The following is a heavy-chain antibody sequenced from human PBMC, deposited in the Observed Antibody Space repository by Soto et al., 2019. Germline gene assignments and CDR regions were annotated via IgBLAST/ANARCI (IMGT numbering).Heavy chain of an antibody. CDR2: IGTAGDT. D-gene: IGHD6-19*01. Sequence: GGSLRLSCAASGFTFSSYDMHWVRQATGKGLEWVSAIGTAGDTYYSGSVKGRFTISRENAKNSLYLQMNSLRADDTAVYYCARGLRGGWYRPFDYWGQGTLVTVSS. J-gene: IGHJ4*02. V-gene: IGHV3-13*01. CDR1: GFTFSSYD. CDR3: ARGLRGGWYRPFDY.